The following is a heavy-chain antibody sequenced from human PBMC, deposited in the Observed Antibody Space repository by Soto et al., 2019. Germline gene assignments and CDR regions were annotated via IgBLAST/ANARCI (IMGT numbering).Heavy chain of an antibody. Sequence: GASVKVSCEASGNAFTTYFGHWVRQAPGQSLEWMGWFDAGNRITKFSQKFQGRITISRDTSASTAYMEVRSLRSEDTAIYFCAGYASGSYLYYWGQGTLVTVSS. J-gene: IGHJ4*02. CDR2: FDAGNRIT. CDR3: AGYASGSYLYY. V-gene: IGHV1-3*01. CDR1: GNAFTTYF. D-gene: IGHD3-10*01.